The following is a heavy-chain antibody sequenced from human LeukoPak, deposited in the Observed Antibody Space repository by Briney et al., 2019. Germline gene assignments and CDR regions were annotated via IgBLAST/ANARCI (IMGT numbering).Heavy chain of an antibody. D-gene: IGHD1-26*01. CDR3: SRESGAFRPFGY. Sequence: SETLSLTCGVSGGSISSTNWWSWVRQPPGQGLEWIGEISLTGETNYNPSLNGRVTMSLDESRNQLSLDLTSVTAADTAIYYCSRESGAFRPFGYWGQGTLVIVPP. J-gene: IGHJ4*02. CDR1: GGSISSTNW. V-gene: IGHV4-4*02. CDR2: ISLTGET.